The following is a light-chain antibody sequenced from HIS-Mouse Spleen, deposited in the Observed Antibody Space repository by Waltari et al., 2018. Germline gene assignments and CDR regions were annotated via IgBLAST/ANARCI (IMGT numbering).Light chain of an antibody. CDR3: CSYAGSSTWV. CDR2: EGS. J-gene: IGLJ3*02. Sequence: QSALTPPAPVSGSPGQSIPITRSGTSSYGGCYHLLPWYQQHPGKAPKLMIYEGSKRRSGVSNRFSGSKSGNTASLTISGLQAEDEADYYCCSYAGSSTWVFGGGTKLTVL. V-gene: IGLV2-23*01. CDR1: SSYGGCYHL.